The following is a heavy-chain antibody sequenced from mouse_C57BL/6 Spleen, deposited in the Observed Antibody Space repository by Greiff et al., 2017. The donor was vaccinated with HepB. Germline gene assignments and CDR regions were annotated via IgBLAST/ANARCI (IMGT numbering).Heavy chain of an antibody. D-gene: IGHD2-3*01. CDR2: INPSTGGT. CDR3: ARSSDDGYYVNFDY. CDR1: GYSFTGYY. J-gene: IGHJ2*01. V-gene: IGHV1-42*01. Sequence: VQLQQSGPELVKPGASVKISCKASGYSFTGYYMNWVKQSPEKSLEWIGEINPSTGGTTYNQKFKAKATLTVDKSSSTAYMQLKSLTSEDSAVYYCARSSDDGYYVNFDYWGQGTTLTVSS.